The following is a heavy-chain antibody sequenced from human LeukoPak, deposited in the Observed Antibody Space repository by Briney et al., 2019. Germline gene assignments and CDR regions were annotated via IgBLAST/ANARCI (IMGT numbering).Heavy chain of an antibody. Sequence: SETPSLTCTVSGDSVSSDSYYWSWIRQPPGKGLEWIGYFYYSGSTNYNPSLKNRVTISVDTSKNQFSLKLSSVTAADTAVYYCARLPFDTAMDYWGQGTLVTVSS. J-gene: IGHJ4*02. CDR1: GDSVSSDSYY. V-gene: IGHV4-61*01. CDR3: ARLPFDTAMDY. CDR2: FYYSGST. D-gene: IGHD5-18*01.